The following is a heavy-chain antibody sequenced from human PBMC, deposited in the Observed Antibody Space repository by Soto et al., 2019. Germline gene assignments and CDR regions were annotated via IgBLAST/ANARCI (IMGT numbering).Heavy chain of an antibody. CDR3: ARWGDGVRFNLNFDY. J-gene: IGHJ4*02. V-gene: IGHV3-33*01. Sequence: GGSLRLSCAASGFTFSSYGMHWVRQAPGKGLEWVAVIWYDGSNKYYADSVKGRFTISRDNSKNTLYLQMNSLRAEDTAVYYCARWGDGVRFNLNFDYWGQGTLGTVSS. CDR1: GFTFSSYG. CDR2: IWYDGSNK. D-gene: IGHD3-16*01.